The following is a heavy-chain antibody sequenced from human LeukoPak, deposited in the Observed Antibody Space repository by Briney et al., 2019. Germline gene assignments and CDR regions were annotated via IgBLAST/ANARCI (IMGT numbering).Heavy chain of an antibody. J-gene: IGHJ3*02. Sequence: SETLSLTCTVSGGSISSYYWSWIRQPPGKGLEWIGYIYYSGSTNYNPPLKSRVTISVDTSKNQFSLKLSSVTAADTAVYYCARDWTGEDEYAFDIWGQGTMVTVSS. V-gene: IGHV4-59*01. D-gene: IGHD7-27*01. CDR2: IYYSGST. CDR3: ARDWTGEDEYAFDI. CDR1: GGSISSYY.